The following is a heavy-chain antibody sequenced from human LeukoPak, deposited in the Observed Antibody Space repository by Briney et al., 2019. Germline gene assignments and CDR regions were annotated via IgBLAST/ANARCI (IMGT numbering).Heavy chain of an antibody. CDR3: ASVRRGFGESSKYYSYYYMDV. CDR2: IYYSGST. V-gene: IGHV4-39*01. CDR1: GGSISSSSYY. D-gene: IGHD3-10*01. J-gene: IGHJ6*03. Sequence: SETLSLTCTVSGGSISSSSYYWGWIRQPPGKGLEWIGSIYYSGSTYYNPSLKSRVTISVDTSKNQFSLKLSAVTAADTAVYFCASVRRGFGESSKYYSYYYMDVWGNGTTVTISS.